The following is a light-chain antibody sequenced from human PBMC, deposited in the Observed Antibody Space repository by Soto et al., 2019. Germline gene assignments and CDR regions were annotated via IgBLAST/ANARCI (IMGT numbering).Light chain of an antibody. Sequence: DIVMTQSPLSLPVTPGEPASISCRSSQSLLYSNGYNYLDWYLQKPGQSPQLLIYLASSRAYGVSDRFSGSGSGTDFTLKISRVEAEDVGVYYCMQALQTPYTFGQGTKLEIK. V-gene: IGKV2-28*01. CDR2: LAS. CDR1: QSLLYSNGYNY. J-gene: IGKJ2*01. CDR3: MQALQTPYT.